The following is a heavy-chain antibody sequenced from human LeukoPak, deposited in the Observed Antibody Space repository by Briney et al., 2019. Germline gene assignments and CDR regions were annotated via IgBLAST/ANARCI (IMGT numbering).Heavy chain of an antibody. J-gene: IGHJ4*02. V-gene: IGHV4-59*01. Sequence: SETLSLTCTVSGGSISSYYWSWIRQPPGKGLEWIGYIYYSGSTNYNPSLKSRVTISVDTSKNQFSLRLSSVTAADAAVYYCARVTGYMIEDYFDYWGQGTLVTVSS. CDR1: GGSISSYY. CDR3: ARVTGYMIEDYFDY. CDR2: IYYSGST. D-gene: IGHD3-22*01.